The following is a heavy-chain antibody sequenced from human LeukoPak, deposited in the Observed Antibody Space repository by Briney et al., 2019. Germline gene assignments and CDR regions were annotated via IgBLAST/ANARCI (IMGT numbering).Heavy chain of an antibody. V-gene: IGHV5-51*01. CDR3: ARFEVNHEDSSSFYYFDY. D-gene: IGHD3-22*01. CDR1: GYAFASYW. CDR2: IYPDDSDT. J-gene: IGHJ4*02. Sequence: GESLKISCRVSGYAFASYWIGWVRQVPGKGLEWMGIIYPDDSDTKYSPSLQGQVTFSADKSINTAYLQWSSLKASDTVMYYCARFEVNHEDSSSFYYFDYWGQGTLVTVSS.